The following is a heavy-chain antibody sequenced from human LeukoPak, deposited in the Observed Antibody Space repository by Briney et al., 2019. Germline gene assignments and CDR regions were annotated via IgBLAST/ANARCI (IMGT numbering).Heavy chain of an antibody. CDR3: ARAYPGITGTTRKYYGMDV. Sequence: SETLSLTCAVYGGSFSGYYWSWIRQPPGKELEWIGEINHSGSTNYNPSLKSRVTISVDTSKNQFSLKLSSVTAADTAVYYCARAYPGITGTTRKYYGMDVWGQGTTVTVSS. V-gene: IGHV4-34*01. CDR2: INHSGST. D-gene: IGHD1-7*01. CDR1: GGSFSGYY. J-gene: IGHJ6*02.